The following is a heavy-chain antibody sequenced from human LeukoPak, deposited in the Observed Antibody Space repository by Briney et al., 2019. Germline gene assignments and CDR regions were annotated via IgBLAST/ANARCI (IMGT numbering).Heavy chain of an antibody. J-gene: IGHJ6*03. V-gene: IGHV4-34*01. CDR3: ARHFPYYYYMDV. D-gene: IGHD3-3*02. CDR2: INHSGSI. CDR1: GGSFSGHY. Sequence: SETLSLTCAVFGGSFSGHYWSWIRQPPGKGLEWIGEINHSGSINYNSSLKSRVTISVDTSKNQFSLKLSSVTAADTAVYYCARHFPYYYYMDVWGKGTTVTISS.